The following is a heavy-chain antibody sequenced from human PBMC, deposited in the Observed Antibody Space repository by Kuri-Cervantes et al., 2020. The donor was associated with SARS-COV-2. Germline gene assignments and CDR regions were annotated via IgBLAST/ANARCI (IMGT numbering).Heavy chain of an antibody. D-gene: IGHD3-9*01. CDR3: ARGRGYWLPADRIDY. J-gene: IGHJ4*02. Sequence: ASVKVSCKASGYTFTSYGINWVRQATGQGLEWMGWMNPNSGNTGYAQKFQGRVTMTRNTSMSTAYMELSSLRSEDTAVCYCARGRGYWLPADRIDYWGQGTLVTVSS. CDR1: GYTFTSYG. V-gene: IGHV1-8*02. CDR2: MNPNSGNT.